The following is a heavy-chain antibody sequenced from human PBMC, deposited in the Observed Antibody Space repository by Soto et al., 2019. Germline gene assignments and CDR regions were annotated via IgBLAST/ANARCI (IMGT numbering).Heavy chain of an antibody. CDR1: GYTFTVCY. Sequence: PSVMGSCTSSGYTFTVCYMHWVRQAPGQVLEWMGWINPNSGGTNYAQKFQGWVTMTRDTSISTAYMELSRLRSDDTAVYYCARVRYYDSSGYYPHFDYWGQGTLVTVSS. D-gene: IGHD3-22*01. CDR3: ARVRYYDSSGYYPHFDY. J-gene: IGHJ4*02. CDR2: INPNSGGT. V-gene: IGHV1-2*04.